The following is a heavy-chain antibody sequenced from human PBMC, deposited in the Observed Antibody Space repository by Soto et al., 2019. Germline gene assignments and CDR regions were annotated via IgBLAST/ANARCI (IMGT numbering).Heavy chain of an antibody. Sequence: ASVKVSCKASGYTFTSYAIHWVRQAPGQRLEWMGWINAGSGDTKYSQKFQGRVTITRDTSASTAYMELSSLRSEDTAVYYCARDHWLVRGEYYFDYWGQGTLVTVS. D-gene: IGHD6-19*01. J-gene: IGHJ4*02. CDR1: GYTFTSYA. CDR2: INAGSGDT. V-gene: IGHV1-3*01. CDR3: ARDHWLVRGEYYFDY.